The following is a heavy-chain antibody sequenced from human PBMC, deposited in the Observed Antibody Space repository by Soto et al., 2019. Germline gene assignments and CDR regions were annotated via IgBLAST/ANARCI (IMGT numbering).Heavy chain of an antibody. Sequence: SETLSLTCTVSGGSISSGGYYWSWIRQHPGKGLEWIGYIYYSGSTYYNPSLKSRVTISVDRSKNQFSLKLSSVTAADTAVYYCAGAKYDYVWGCYRYPGAYYYYYYGMDVWGQGTTVTVSS. V-gene: IGHV4-31*03. D-gene: IGHD3-16*02. CDR2: IYYSGST. CDR1: GGSISSGGYY. CDR3: AGAKYDYVWGCYRYPGAYYYYYYGMDV. J-gene: IGHJ6*02.